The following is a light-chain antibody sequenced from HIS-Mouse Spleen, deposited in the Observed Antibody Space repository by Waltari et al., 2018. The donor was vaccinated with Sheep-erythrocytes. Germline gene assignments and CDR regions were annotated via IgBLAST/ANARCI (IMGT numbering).Light chain of an antibody. J-gene: IGLJ1*01. CDR2: DVS. CDR3: CSYAGSYNHV. Sequence: QAALTQPRSVSGSPGQSVTISCTGTSSDVGGYNYASWYQKHPGKAPNLMIYDVSKRPSGVPGRFSGSKSGTTASLTISGLQAEDEADYYCCSYAGSYNHVFATGTKVTVL. CDR1: SSDVGGYNY. V-gene: IGLV2-11*01.